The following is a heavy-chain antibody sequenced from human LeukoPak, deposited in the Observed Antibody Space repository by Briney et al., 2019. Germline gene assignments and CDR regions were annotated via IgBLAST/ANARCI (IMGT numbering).Heavy chain of an antibody. J-gene: IGHJ4*02. Sequence: SETLSLTCTGSGGSISSYYWSWIRQPPGKGLEWIGYIYYSGSTNYNPSLKSRVTISVDTSKNQFSLKLSSVTAADTAVYYCARGYRQHVFDYWGQGTLVTVSS. CDR3: ARGYRQHVFDY. CDR2: IYYSGST. CDR1: GGSISSYY. V-gene: IGHV4-59*01. D-gene: IGHD6-6*01.